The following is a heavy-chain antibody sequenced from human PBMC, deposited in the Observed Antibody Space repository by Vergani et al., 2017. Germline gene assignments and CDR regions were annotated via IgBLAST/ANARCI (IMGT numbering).Heavy chain of an antibody. J-gene: IGHJ4*02. CDR3: SRDRGNSGDYNFDY. D-gene: IGHD1-26*01. Sequence: QVQLVQSGAEVKKPGASVKVSCEGTGYTFRNFGISWVRQAPGEGLEWLGWISVYNGETKFAHKFQGRVTLTRDTSTDTAYMEMGSLRSDDTAVYYCSRDRGNSGDYNFDYWGQGTLVTVSS. CDR1: GYTFRNFG. V-gene: IGHV1-18*04. CDR2: ISVYNGET.